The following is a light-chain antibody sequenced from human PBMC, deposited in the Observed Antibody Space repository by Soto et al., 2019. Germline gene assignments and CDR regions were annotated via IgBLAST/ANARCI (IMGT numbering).Light chain of an antibody. CDR2: DAS. V-gene: IGKV1-33*01. Sequence: IERTQSQHYHFSPFGEGETMTCQASQNITSYLNWYQQKPGKAPKLLFYDASNLQTGVPSRFSGGGSGTHFTFTISSLQPEDSATYSCQQHYSPPLTFGGGTKVDIK. CDR3: QQHYSPPLT. CDR1: QNITSY. J-gene: IGKJ4*02.